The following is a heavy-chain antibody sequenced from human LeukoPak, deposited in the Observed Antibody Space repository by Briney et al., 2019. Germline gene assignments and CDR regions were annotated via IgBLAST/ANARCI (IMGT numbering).Heavy chain of an antibody. CDR2: IYYSGST. V-gene: IGHV4-39*07. D-gene: IGHD3-22*01. Sequence: PSETLSLTCTVSGGSISSSSYYWGWIRQPPGKGLEWIGSIYYSGSTYYNPSLKSRVTISVDTSKNQFSLKLSSVTAADTAVYYCARGPWSSGYTRPWSSFLQNFDYWGQGTLVTVSS. CDR3: ARGPWSSGYTRPWSSFLQNFDY. CDR1: GGSISSSSYY. J-gene: IGHJ4*02.